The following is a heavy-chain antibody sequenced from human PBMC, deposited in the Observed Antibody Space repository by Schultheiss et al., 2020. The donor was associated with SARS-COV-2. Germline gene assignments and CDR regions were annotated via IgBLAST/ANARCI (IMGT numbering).Heavy chain of an antibody. J-gene: IGHJ6*02. V-gene: IGHV3-48*03. CDR2: ISNSGSTI. CDR1: GFTFSSYE. D-gene: IGHD3-3*01. CDR3: ARVLRDFWSGYLGMDV. Sequence: GGSLRLSCAASGFTFSSYEMNWVRQAPGKGLEWVSYISNSGSTIYYADSVKGRFTISRDNAKNSLYLQMNSLRAEDTAVYYCARVLRDFWSGYLGMDVWGQGTTVTVSS.